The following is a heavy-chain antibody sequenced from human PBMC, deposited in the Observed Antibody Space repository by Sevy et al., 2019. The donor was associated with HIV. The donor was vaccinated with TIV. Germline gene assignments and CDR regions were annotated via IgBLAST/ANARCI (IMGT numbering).Heavy chain of an antibody. CDR2: ISAYNGHT. V-gene: IGHV1-18*04. CDR3: ARDYSSGYQGGGY. CDR1: GYTFASYG. Sequence: ASVKVSYKASGYTFASYGITWVRQAPGQGLEWVGWISAYNGHTTYAQTVQGRVTLTTDTSTTTAYMELRSLRSDDTALYYCARDYSSGYQGGGYWGQGTLVTVSS. D-gene: IGHD3-22*01. J-gene: IGHJ4*02.